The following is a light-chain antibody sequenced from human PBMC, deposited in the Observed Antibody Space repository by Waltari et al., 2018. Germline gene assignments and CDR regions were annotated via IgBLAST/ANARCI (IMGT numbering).Light chain of an antibody. CDR3: SSYTSSNTFV. V-gene: IGLV2-14*01. CDR2: GVS. J-gene: IGLJ1*01. Sequence: QSALTQPASVSGSPGQSITISCTGTSSDVGGYEYVSWFQQHPGKAPKVMIYGVSNRPAGVSDLFSASKSGVTASLTISGLQAENEADYYCSSYTSSNTFVFGTGTKVTVL. CDR1: SSDVGGYEY.